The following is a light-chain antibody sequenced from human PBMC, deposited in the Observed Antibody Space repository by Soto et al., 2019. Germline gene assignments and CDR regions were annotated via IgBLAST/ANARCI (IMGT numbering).Light chain of an antibody. J-gene: IGKJ4*01. CDR1: QSIDRF. CDR3: QQRDIGLA. Sequence: EIVLTQSPATLSLSPGERATLSCRASQSIDRFLAWYQQKPGRAPRLLIFEASNRATGIPARFSGSGSGTKVALTITSIESEDIAVYYCQQRDIGLAFGGGTKVE. CDR2: EAS. V-gene: IGKV3-11*01.